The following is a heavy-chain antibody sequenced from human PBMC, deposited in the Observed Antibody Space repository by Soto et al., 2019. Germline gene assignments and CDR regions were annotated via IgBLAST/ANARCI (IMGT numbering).Heavy chain of an antibody. J-gene: IGHJ5*02. CDR1: GGSFSGYY. CDR2: INHSGST. CDR3: ARGWSVVNHLFDP. V-gene: IGHV4-34*01. Sequence: SETLSLTCAVYGGSFSGYYWSWIRQPPGKGLEWIGEINHSGSTNYNPSLKSRVTISVDTSKNQFSLKLSSVTAADTAVYYCARGWSVVNHLFDPWGQGTLVTVSS. D-gene: IGHD3-22*01.